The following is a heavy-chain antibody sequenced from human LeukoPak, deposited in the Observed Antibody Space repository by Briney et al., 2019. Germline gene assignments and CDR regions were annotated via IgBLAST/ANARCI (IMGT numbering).Heavy chain of an antibody. V-gene: IGHV3-74*01. CDR2: IDNGGSTT. CDR3: ARVRSDYSSSSPPDY. D-gene: IGHD6-6*01. Sequence: GGSLRLSCAASGFTFSSYSMNWVRQAPGKGLEWVSRIDNGGSTTLYADSVRGRFIISRDNAKNTLYLQMNSLRPEDTAIYYCARVRSDYSSSSPPDYWGQGTPVTVSS. J-gene: IGHJ4*02. CDR1: GFTFSSYS.